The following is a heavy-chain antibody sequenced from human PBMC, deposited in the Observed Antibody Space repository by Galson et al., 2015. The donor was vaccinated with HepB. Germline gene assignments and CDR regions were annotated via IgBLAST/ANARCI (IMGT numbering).Heavy chain of an antibody. CDR1: GGSFSGYY. V-gene: IGHV4-34*01. Sequence: LSLTCAVYGGSFSGYYWSWIRQPPGKGLEWIGEINHSGSTNYNPSLKSRVTISVDTSKNQFSLKLSSVTAADTAVYYCARGGPKRIAAAATTLGYWGQGTLVTVSS. J-gene: IGHJ4*02. D-gene: IGHD6-13*01. CDR2: INHSGST. CDR3: ARGGPKRIAAAATTLGY.